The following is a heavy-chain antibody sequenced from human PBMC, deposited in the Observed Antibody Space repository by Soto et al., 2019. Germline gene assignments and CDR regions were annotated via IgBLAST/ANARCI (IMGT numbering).Heavy chain of an antibody. J-gene: IGHJ6*02. CDR3: ARDLGIGAAGRGYSFYYGMDI. D-gene: IGHD6-13*01. V-gene: IGHV3-7*03. CDR2: IKQDESEK. CDR1: GFSFSTYW. Sequence: EVQLVESGGGLVQPGGSLRLSCAASGFSFSTYWMSWVRQAPGKGLEWVANIKQDESEKYYVDSVKGRFIISRDNAKKSLYLQINSLRVEDTAVYYCARDLGIGAAGRGYSFYYGMDIWGRGTTVTVSS.